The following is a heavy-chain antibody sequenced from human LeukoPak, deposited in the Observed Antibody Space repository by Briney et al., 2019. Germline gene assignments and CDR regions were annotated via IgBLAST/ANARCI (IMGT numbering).Heavy chain of an antibody. CDR3: ARARGDIVVVPAAIWFDP. D-gene: IGHD2-2*01. V-gene: IGHV1-2*02. J-gene: IGHJ5*02. Sequence: ASVKVSCKASGYTFTGYYMHWVRQAPGQGLEWMGWIKPNNGGTNYAQKLQGRVTMTRDTSISTACMELSRLRSDDTAVYYCARARGDIVVVPAAIWFDPWGQGTLVTVSS. CDR1: GYTFTGYY. CDR2: IKPNNGGT.